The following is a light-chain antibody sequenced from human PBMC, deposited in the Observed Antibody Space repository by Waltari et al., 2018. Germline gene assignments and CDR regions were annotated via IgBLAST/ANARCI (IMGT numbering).Light chain of an antibody. CDR2: GTS. Sequence: QSVLTQPPSVSGAPGQRVSIPCTGSGSNLGAGYDVHWYQQPPGNAPKLLIYGTSTRPPGVPDRFFGSQSGTSASLAITALQAEDEAEYYCQSYDTSLSVVFGGGTKLTVL. V-gene: IGLV1-40*01. CDR3: QSYDTSLSVV. J-gene: IGLJ2*01. CDR1: GSNLGAGYD.